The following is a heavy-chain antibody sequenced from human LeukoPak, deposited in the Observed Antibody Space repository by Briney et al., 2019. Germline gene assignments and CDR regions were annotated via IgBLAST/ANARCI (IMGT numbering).Heavy chain of an antibody. V-gene: IGHV3-21*01. J-gene: IGHJ6*03. CDR1: EFTFIRYS. CDR3: ATGRNTTTSGLGMDV. CDR2: ISSSSTYT. D-gene: IGHD6-25*01. Sequence: GGSLRLSCAASEFTFIRYSMSWVRQAPGKGLEWVSFISSSSTYTYYADSVRGRFTVSRDNAKNSLYLQMNSLRDEDTALYYCATGRNTTTSGLGMDVWGKGTTVTVSS.